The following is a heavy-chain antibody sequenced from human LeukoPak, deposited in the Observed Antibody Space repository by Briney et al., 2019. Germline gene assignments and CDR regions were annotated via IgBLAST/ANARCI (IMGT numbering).Heavy chain of an antibody. D-gene: IGHD3-3*01. CDR2: ISSSSSYI. CDR1: GFTFSSYS. J-gene: IGHJ4*02. Sequence: PGGSLRLSCAASGFTFSSYSMNWVRQAPGKGLEWVSSISSSSSYIYYADSVKGRFTISRDNAKNSLYLQMNSLRAEDTAVYYCARVGGRGYYDFWSGYQDNYYFDYWGQGTLVTVSS. CDR3: ARVGGRGYYDFWSGYQDNYYFDY. V-gene: IGHV3-21*01.